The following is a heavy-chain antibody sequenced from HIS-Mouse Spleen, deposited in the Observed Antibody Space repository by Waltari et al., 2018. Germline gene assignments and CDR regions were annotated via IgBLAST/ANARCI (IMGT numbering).Heavy chain of an antibody. J-gene: IGHJ2*01. Sequence: QLQLQESGPGLVKPSETLSLNCTVSGGSISSCSYYWGWIRPPPGKGLEWIGSIYYSGSTYYNPSLKSRVTISVDTSENRFSLKLSSVTAADTAVYYCAREIPYSSSWYDWYFDLWGRGTLVTVSS. D-gene: IGHD6-13*01. CDR2: IYYSGST. CDR1: GGSISSCSYY. CDR3: AREIPYSSSWYDWYFDL. V-gene: IGHV4-39*07.